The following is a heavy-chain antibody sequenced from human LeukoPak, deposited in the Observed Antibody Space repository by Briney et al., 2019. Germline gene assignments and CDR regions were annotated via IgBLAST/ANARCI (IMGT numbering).Heavy chain of an antibody. CDR1: GFTFSNYW. J-gene: IGHJ3*02. Sequence: GGSLRLSCAASGFTFSNYWMTWVRQAPGKGLEWVANIKQDGSEKYYVDSVKGRFTISRDNAKNSLYLQMNSLRAEDTAVYYCAKDGLYDSFDAFDIWGQGTMVTVSS. V-gene: IGHV3-7*01. D-gene: IGHD3-3*01. CDR2: IKQDGSEK. CDR3: AKDGLYDSFDAFDI.